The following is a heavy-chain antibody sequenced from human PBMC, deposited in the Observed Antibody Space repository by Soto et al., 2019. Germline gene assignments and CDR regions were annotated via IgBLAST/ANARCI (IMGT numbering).Heavy chain of an antibody. V-gene: IGHV4-39*01. CDR3: ARHITAVTTSYFDY. CDR2: IYYSGST. CDR1: GGSISSSSYY. J-gene: IGHJ4*02. Sequence: ETLSLTCTVSGGSISSSSYYWGWIRQPPGKGLEGIGSIYYSGSTYYNPSLKSRVTISVDTSKNQFSLNLSSVTAADTAVYYCARHITAVTTSYFDYWGQGTLVTVSS. D-gene: IGHD4-17*01.